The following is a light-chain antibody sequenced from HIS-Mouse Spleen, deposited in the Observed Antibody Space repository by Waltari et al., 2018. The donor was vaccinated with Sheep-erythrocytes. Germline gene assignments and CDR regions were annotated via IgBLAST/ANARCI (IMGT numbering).Light chain of an antibody. Sequence: QSALTQHRSVSGSPGQSVTISCTGTRSDVGAYNNVPWYQQHPGKVPNLMMYDVSKRPSGVPDRFSCSKSGNTASLTIAGLQAEDEADYYCCSYAGSYNHVFATGTKVTVL. V-gene: IGLV2-11*01. CDR2: DVS. J-gene: IGLJ1*01. CDR3: CSYAGSYNHV. CDR1: RSDVGAYNN.